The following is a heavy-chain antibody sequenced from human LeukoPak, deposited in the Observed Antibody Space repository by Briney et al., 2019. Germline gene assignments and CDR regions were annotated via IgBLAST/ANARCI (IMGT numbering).Heavy chain of an antibody. Sequence: ASVKVSCKASGYTFSSYDINWVRQATGQGLEWMGWMNPNSGNTGYAQKFQGRVTMTRNTSISTAYMELSSLRSEDTAVYYCARVPAYSSSVNFDYWGQGTLVTVSS. J-gene: IGHJ4*02. D-gene: IGHD6-6*01. CDR1: GYTFSSYD. CDR2: MNPNSGNT. CDR3: ARVPAYSSSVNFDY. V-gene: IGHV1-8*01.